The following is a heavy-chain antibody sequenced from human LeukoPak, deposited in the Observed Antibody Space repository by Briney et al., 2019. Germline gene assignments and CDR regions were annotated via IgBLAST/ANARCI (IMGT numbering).Heavy chain of an antibody. CDR3: AKQYDFWSGPDY. J-gene: IGHJ4*02. V-gene: IGHV3-66*04. D-gene: IGHD3-3*01. CDR1: GFTVRSNY. Sequence: GGSLRLSCAASGFTVRSNYMNWVRRAPGKGLEWVSVIYSDGSTYYADSVKGRFTISRDFSKNTLYLQMNSLRVEDTAVYYCAKQYDFWSGPDYWGQGTLVTVSS. CDR2: IYSDGST.